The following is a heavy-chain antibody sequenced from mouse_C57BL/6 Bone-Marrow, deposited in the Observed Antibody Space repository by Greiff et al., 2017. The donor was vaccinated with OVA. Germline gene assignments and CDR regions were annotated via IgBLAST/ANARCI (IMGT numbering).Heavy chain of an antibody. V-gene: IGHV1-15*01. CDR2: IDPETGGT. CDR3: LVAPYAMDY. D-gene: IGHD1-1*01. Sequence: VKLMESGAELVRPGASVTLSCKASGYTFTDYEMHWVKQTPVHGLEWIGAIDPETGGTAYNQKFKGKAILTADKSSSTAYMELRSLTSEDSAVYYCLVAPYAMDYWGQGTSVTVSS. CDR1: GYTFTDYE. J-gene: IGHJ4*01.